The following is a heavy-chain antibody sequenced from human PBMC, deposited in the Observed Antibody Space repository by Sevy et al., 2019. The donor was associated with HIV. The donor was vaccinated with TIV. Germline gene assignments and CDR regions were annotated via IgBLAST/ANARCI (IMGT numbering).Heavy chain of an antibody. J-gene: IGHJ4*02. D-gene: IGHD2-21*02. CDR3: AKADDGDTRVYDY. V-gene: IGHV3-23*01. CDR1: GFTFSTYA. Sequence: GGSLRLSCAASGFTFSTYAVSWVRQAPGKGLEWVSAISGSGSSAYYADSVKGRFTISRDNSKSALYLQMNSLRVEDTAVYYCAKADDGDTRVYDYWGQGTLVTVSS. CDR2: ISGSGSSA.